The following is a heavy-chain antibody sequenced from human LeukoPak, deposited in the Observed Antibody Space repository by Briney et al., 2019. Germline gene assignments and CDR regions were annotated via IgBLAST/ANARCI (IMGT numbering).Heavy chain of an antibody. J-gene: IGHJ4*02. CDR1: GFTFSSYA. V-gene: IGHV3-23*01. CDR2: ISGSGGST. D-gene: IGHD4-11*01. CDR3: AKGTVRYYFDY. Sequence: GGSLRLSCAASGFTFSSYAMSWVRQAPGRGLEWVSTISGSGGSTYYADSVKGRFTISRDNSKNTLYLHMNSLRAEDTAVYYCAKGTVRYYFDYWGQGTLVTVSS.